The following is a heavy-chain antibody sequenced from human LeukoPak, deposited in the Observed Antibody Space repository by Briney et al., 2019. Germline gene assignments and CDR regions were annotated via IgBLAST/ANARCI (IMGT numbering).Heavy chain of an antibody. CDR1: RFTFSSFA. Sequence: GGSLRLSCAASRFTFSSFAMHWVRQAPGKGLEWVAVISYDGSNKYYADSVKGRFTISRDNSKNTLYLQMNSLRAEDTAVYYCARPDERFSSSWYGPNFDYWGQGTLVTVSS. CDR2: ISYDGSNK. D-gene: IGHD6-13*01. V-gene: IGHV3-30-3*01. CDR3: ARPDERFSSSWYGPNFDY. J-gene: IGHJ4*02.